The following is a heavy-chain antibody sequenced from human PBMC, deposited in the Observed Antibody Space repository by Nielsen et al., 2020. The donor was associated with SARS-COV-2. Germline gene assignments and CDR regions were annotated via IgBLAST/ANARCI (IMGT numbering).Heavy chain of an antibody. CDR2: INLSAGST. V-gene: IGHV1-46*01. Sequence: ASVKVSCKASGDTFPIDNIAWLRQAPGQGLEWIGIINLSAGSTDSAQKFKGRVTMTRDTSASTVYLALTSLKSEDTAVYYCATPITVDYFDYWGQGTLVTVSS. CDR1: GDTFPIDN. CDR3: ATPITVDYFDY. J-gene: IGHJ4*02.